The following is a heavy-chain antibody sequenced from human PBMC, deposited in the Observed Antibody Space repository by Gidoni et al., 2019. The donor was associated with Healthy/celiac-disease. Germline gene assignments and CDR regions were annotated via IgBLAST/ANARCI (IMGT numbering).Heavy chain of an antibody. CDR3: ARIEDQLHYYYGMDV. CDR1: GFTFSSYG. CDR2: IWYDGSNK. V-gene: IGHV3-33*01. J-gene: IGHJ6*02. Sequence: QVQLVESGGGVVQPGRSLRLSCAASGFTFSSYGMHWVRQAPGKGLGWVAVIWYDGSNKYYADSVKGRFTISRDNSKNTLYLQMNSLRAEDTAVYYCARIEDQLHYYYGMDVWGQGTTVTVSS. D-gene: IGHD1-1*01.